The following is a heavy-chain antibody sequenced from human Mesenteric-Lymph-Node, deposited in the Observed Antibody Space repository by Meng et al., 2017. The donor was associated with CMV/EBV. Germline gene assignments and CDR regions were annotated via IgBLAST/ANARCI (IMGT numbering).Heavy chain of an antibody. J-gene: IGHJ3*02. D-gene: IGHD6-6*01. CDR3: TRDVLGSSSSSVAFDI. Sequence: GESLKISCAASGFTVSSTYMNWVRQAPGKGLEWVSFIYSGGSTYYADSVKGRFTISRDNSMNTVYLQMNSLRAEDTAVYYCTRDVLGSSSSSVAFDIWGQGTMVTVSS. CDR1: GFTVSSTY. CDR2: IYSGGST. V-gene: IGHV3-66*02.